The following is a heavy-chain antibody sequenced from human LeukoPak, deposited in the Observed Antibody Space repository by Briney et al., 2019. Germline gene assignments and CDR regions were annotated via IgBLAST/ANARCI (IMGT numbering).Heavy chain of an antibody. J-gene: IGHJ6*03. Sequence: SVKVSCKASGGTFSSYAISWVRQAPGQGLEWMGGIIPIFGTANYAQKFQGRVTITADESTSTAYMELSSLRSEDTAVYYCARNLQLVRAYYYYLDVWGKGTTVSVSS. V-gene: IGHV1-69*13. D-gene: IGHD6-13*01. CDR2: IIPIFGTA. CDR1: GGTFSSYA. CDR3: ARNLQLVRAYYYYLDV.